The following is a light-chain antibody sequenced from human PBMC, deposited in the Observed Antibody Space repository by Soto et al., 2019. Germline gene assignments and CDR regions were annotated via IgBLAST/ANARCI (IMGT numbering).Light chain of an antibody. J-gene: IGKJ4*01. V-gene: IGKV3-11*01. Sequence: EIVLTQSPATLSLSPGERATLSCRASQNIGRSLAWYLQRPGQIPRLLIYDASNRATGIPDRFSGSGSGTDFTLIISSLEPEDFAVYYCQQRGDWPLTFGRGTNVETK. CDR1: QNIGRS. CDR3: QQRGDWPLT. CDR2: DAS.